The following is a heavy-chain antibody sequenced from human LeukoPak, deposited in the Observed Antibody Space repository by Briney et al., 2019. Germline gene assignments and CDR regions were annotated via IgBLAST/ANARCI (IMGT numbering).Heavy chain of an antibody. D-gene: IGHD5-18*01. J-gene: IGHJ4*02. CDR3: AKLQRDVDTATEGY. CDR2: ISGGGGRT. CDR1: GFTFSSSA. Sequence: GGSLRLSCAASGFTFSSSAMSWVRQAPGKGLEWVSTISGGGGRTYYADSVEGRFTISRNISKNTLYLQVNSLRAEDTAVYYCAKLQRDVDTATEGYWGQGTLVTVSS. V-gene: IGHV3-23*01.